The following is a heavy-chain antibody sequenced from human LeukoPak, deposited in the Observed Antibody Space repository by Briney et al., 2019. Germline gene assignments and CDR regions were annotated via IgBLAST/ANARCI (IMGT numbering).Heavy chain of an antibody. V-gene: IGHV3-30*04. CDR3: ARDHWGRITTGGYFEY. J-gene: IGHJ4*02. CDR1: GFTFSTYT. D-gene: IGHD1-14*01. CDR2: ISDDGHGKVQ. Sequence: GRSLRLSCAASGFTFSTYTMHWVRQTPGKGLEWVAVISDDGHGKVQYYADSVRGRFTISKDSSRNTLYLQMNSLIVEDAAVYFCARDHWGRITTGGYFEYWGQGTLVTVSS.